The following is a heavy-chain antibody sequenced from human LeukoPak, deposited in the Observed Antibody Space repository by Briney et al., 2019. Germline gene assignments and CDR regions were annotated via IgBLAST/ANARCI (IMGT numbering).Heavy chain of an antibody. D-gene: IGHD3-16*02. J-gene: IGHJ4*02. CDR1: GGSISSGGYY. V-gene: IGHV4-31*03. Sequence: SETLSLTCTVSGGSISSGGYYWSWLRQHPGKGLEWIGYIYYSGSTYYNPSLKSRVTISVDTSKNQFSLKLSSVTAADTAVFYCARMRRYDYVWGSYRKNKDYWGQGTLVTVSS. CDR3: ARMRRYDYVWGSYRKNKDY. CDR2: IYYSGST.